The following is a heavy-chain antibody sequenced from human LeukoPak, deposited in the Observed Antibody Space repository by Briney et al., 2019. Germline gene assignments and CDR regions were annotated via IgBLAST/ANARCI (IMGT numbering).Heavy chain of an antibody. J-gene: IGHJ4*02. V-gene: IGHV3-21*01. CDR3: ARDFRGSKFDY. CDR1: GFTCSSYN. CDR2: ISSSSSYI. Sequence: KPAGSLRCYCAASGFTCSSYNMNWVRQAPGKGLEWVSSISSSSSYIYYADSVKGRFTISRDNAKNLLYLQMSSLRAEGTAVYYCARDFRGSKFDYWGQGTLVTVSS. D-gene: IGHD3-16*01.